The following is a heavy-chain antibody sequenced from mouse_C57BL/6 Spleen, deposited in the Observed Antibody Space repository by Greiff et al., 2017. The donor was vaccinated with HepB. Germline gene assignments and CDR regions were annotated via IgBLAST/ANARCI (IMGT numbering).Heavy chain of an antibody. CDR2: ISSGGSYT. Sequence: EVQVVESGGDLVKPGGSLKLSCAASGFTFSSYGMSWVRQTPDKGLEWVATISSGGSYTYYPDSVKGRFTISRDNAKNTLYLQMSSLKSEDTAMYYCARQNYYGPYYFDYWGQGTTLTVSS. CDR3: ARQNYYGPYYFDY. D-gene: IGHD1-1*01. J-gene: IGHJ2*01. CDR1: GFTFSSYG. V-gene: IGHV5-6*01.